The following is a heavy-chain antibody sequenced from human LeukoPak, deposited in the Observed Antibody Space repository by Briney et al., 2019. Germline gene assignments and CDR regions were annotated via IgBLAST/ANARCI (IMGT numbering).Heavy chain of an antibody. CDR3: ARVQYSGSAALDY. CDR2: INPNSGAT. J-gene: IGHJ4*02. D-gene: IGHD6-6*01. Sequence: ASVKVSSKASGYTFTGYYMHWVRQAPGQGLEWMGGINPNSGATNYAQKFQGRVTMTSDTSISTAYMELSRLRSDDTAVYYCARVQYSGSAALDYWGQGTLVTVSS. CDR1: GYTFTGYY. V-gene: IGHV1-2*02.